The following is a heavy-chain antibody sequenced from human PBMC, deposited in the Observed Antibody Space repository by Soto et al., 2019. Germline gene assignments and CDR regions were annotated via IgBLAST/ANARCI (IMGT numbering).Heavy chain of an antibody. D-gene: IGHD1-26*01. V-gene: IGHV4-34*02. J-gene: IGHJ3*02. CDR2: INHSGST. CDR3: VRGRAFMSRVAFDI. CDR1: GGSFSDYY. Sequence: QVQLQQRGAGLLKPSETLSLTCAVLGGSFSDYYWTWIRQPPGKGLEWIGEINHSGSTSYNPSLKSRLTLSVDTSTKEFSLNLSSVTAADTAAYHCVRGRAFMSRVAFDIWGQGTKVTVSS.